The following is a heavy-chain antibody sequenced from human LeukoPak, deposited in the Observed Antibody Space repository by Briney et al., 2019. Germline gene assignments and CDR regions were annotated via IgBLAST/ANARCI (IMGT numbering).Heavy chain of an antibody. D-gene: IGHD2-15*01. V-gene: IGHV4-59*01. J-gene: IGHJ6*03. CDR3: ASLPSLVVAAHYYYYYMDV. CDR2: IYYSGST. CDR1: GGSISSYY. Sequence: SETLSLTCTVSGGSISSYYWSWIRQPPGKGLEWIGYIYYSGSTNYNPSLKSRVTISVDTSENQFSLKLSSVTAADTAVYYCASLPSLVVAAHYYYYYMDVWGKGTTVTVSS.